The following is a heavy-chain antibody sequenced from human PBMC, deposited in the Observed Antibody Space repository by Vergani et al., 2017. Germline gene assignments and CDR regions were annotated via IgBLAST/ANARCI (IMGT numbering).Heavy chain of an antibody. CDR3: AKDQVYSRQWLARRGYFDY. Sequence: QVQLVESGGGVVQPGGSLRLSCAASGFTFTNYGMHWVRQAPGKGLEWVAFTRYDGIVEYYGDSVRGRFTISRDNSKNTLYLQMNSLRAEDTAVYYCAKDQVYSRQWLARRGYFDYWGQGTLVTVSS. CDR1: GFTFTNYG. CDR2: TRYDGIVE. V-gene: IGHV3-30*02. J-gene: IGHJ4*02. D-gene: IGHD6-19*01.